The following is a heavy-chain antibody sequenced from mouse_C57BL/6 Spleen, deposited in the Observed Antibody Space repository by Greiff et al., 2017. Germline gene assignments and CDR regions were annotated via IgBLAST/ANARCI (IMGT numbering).Heavy chain of an antibody. Sequence: VQLQQPGAELVKPGASVKLSCKASGYTFTSYWMQWVKQRPGQGLEWIGEIDPSDSYTNYNQKFKGKATLTGDTSSSTAYMQLSSLTSEDSAVYYWAILLYGAYWGQGTLVTVSA. J-gene: IGHJ3*01. CDR2: IDPSDSYT. CDR3: AILLYGAY. CDR1: GYTFTSYW. V-gene: IGHV1-50*01. D-gene: IGHD2-1*01.